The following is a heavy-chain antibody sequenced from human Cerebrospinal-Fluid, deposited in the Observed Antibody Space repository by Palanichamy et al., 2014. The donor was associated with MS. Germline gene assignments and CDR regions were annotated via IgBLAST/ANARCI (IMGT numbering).Heavy chain of an antibody. Sequence: PGLVKPSETLSLTCTVSGGSISSYYWSWIRQPPGKGLEWIGYIYYSGSTNYNPSLKSRVTISVDTSKNQFSLKLSSVTAADTAFYYCARVRSGWYYFDYWGQGTLLTVSS. D-gene: IGHD6-19*01. V-gene: IGHV4-59*01. CDR1: GGSISSYY. CDR2: IYYSGST. J-gene: IGHJ4*02. CDR3: ARVRSGWYYFDY.